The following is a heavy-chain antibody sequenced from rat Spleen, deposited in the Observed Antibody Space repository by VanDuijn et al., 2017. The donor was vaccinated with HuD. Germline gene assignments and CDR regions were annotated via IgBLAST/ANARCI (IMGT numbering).Heavy chain of an antibody. CDR1: GFTFSSFA. J-gene: IGHJ2*01. V-gene: IGHV5-25*01. CDR2: LSYDGGNT. CDR3: AKAGGYGSYFDD. Sequence: EVQLVESGGGLVQPGRSMKLSCAASGFTFSSFAMAWVRQAPTKGLEWVAALSYDGGNTYYRDSVKGRFTISRDNAKSSLYLQMDSLRVEDKSTYYCAKAGGYGSYFDDWGQGVMVTVAS. D-gene: IGHD1-3*01.